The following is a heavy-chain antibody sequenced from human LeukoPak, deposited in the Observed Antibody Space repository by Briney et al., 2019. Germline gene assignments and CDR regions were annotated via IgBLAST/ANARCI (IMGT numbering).Heavy chain of an antibody. J-gene: IGHJ5*01. CDR1: GFTFTNYG. CDR3: ATDSSLSPDS. V-gene: IGHV3-33*01. D-gene: IGHD2-2*01. CDR2: IWYDGSNK. Sequence: GRSLRLSCAASGFTFTNYGMHWVRQAPGKGLEWVAVIWYDGSNKYYADSVKGRFTISRDNSKNTLYLQMNSLRAEDTAVYYCATDSSLSPDSWGQGTPVTVSS.